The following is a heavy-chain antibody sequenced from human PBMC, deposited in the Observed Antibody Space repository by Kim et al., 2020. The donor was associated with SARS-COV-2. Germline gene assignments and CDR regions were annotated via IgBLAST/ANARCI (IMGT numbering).Heavy chain of an antibody. CDR2: ISSSSSYT. CDR1: GFTFSDYY. CDR3: ARETGFGELRVTGFDY. D-gene: IGHD1-7*01. V-gene: IGHV3-11*06. Sequence: GGSLRLSCAASGFTFSDYYMSWIRQAPGKGLEWVSYISSSSSYTNYADSVKGRFTISRDNAKNSLYLQMNSLRAEDTAVYYCARETGFGELRVTGFDYWGQGTLVTVSS. J-gene: IGHJ4*02.